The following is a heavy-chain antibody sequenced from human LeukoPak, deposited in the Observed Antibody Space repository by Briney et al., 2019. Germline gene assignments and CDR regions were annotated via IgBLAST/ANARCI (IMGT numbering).Heavy chain of an antibody. CDR2: ISNSGSTI. J-gene: IGHJ3*02. Sequence: GGSLRLSCAASGFTFSDYYMSWIRQAPGKGLEWVSYISNSGSTIYYADPVKGRFFISRDNAKNSLYLQMNSLRAEDTAIYFCARAWSRVDAFDIWGQGTTVTVSS. V-gene: IGHV3-11*04. CDR1: GFTFSDYY. CDR3: ARAWSRVDAFDI. D-gene: IGHD2-8*02.